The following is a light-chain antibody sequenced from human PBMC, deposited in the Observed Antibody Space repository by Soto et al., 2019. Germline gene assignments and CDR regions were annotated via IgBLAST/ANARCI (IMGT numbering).Light chain of an antibody. CDR1: QSISRW. V-gene: IGKV1-5*01. J-gene: IGKJ1*01. Sequence: DINRYQSASALSASVGYSFTIAGRASQSISRWLAWYQQKPGRAPKILISDASSLESGVPSRFSGSGSGTEFTLTISSLQPDDFAPYYCQHYNSYSKPFGQGSKVAIK. CDR2: DAS. CDR3: QHYNSYSKP.